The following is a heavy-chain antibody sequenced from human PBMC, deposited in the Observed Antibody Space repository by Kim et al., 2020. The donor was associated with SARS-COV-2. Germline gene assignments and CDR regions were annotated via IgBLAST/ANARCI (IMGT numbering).Heavy chain of an antibody. CDR2: IYYSGST. D-gene: IGHD2-2*01. CDR1: GGSISSYY. Sequence: SETLSLTCTVSGGSISSYYWSWIRQPPGKGLEWIGYIYYSGSTNYNPSLKSRVTISVDTSKNQFSLKLSSVTAADTAVYYCARINHDASTGKSYFDYWGQGTLVTVSS. J-gene: IGHJ4*02. V-gene: IGHV4-59*01. CDR3: ARINHDASTGKSYFDY.